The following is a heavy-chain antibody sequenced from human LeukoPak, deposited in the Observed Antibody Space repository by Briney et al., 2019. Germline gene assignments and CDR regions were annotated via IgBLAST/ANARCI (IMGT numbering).Heavy chain of an antibody. CDR3: ARRHYYGSGSYWPVNWFDP. Sequence: GSLRLSCAASGFTFSSYSMNWVRQAPGKGLEWIGEINNSGSTNYNPSLKSRVTISVDTSKNQFSLKLSSVTAADTAVYYCARRHYYGSGSYWPVNWFDPWGQGTLVTVSS. V-gene: IGHV4-34*01. J-gene: IGHJ5*02. CDR1: GFTFSSYS. D-gene: IGHD3-10*01. CDR2: INNSGST.